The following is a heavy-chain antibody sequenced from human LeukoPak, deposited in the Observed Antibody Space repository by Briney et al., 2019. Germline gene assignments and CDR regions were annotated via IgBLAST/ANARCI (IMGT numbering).Heavy chain of an antibody. Sequence: PGGSLRLSCAASGFTFSSYSMKWVRQAPGKGGEWVSYISSSSSTIYYADSVKGRFTISRDNAKNSLYLQMNSLRAEDTAVYYCARDPIAAAGTSFDYWGQGTLVTVSS. V-gene: IGHV3-48*01. CDR2: ISSSSSTI. CDR1: GFTFSSYS. D-gene: IGHD6-13*01. J-gene: IGHJ4*02. CDR3: ARDPIAAAGTSFDY.